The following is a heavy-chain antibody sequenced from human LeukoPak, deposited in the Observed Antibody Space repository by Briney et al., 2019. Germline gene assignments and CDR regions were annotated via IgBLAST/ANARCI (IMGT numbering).Heavy chain of an antibody. J-gene: IGHJ4*02. V-gene: IGHV3-74*01. Sequence: GRSLRLSCVASGFTFSSYWMHWVRQAPGKGLVWVSRFGTDGSSTSYADSVKGRFTISRDNAKNTLYLQMNSLRAEDTAVYYCAREGGPYRPLDYSGQGTLVTVAP. CDR3: AREGGPYRPLDY. CDR2: FGTDGSST. CDR1: GFTFSSYW.